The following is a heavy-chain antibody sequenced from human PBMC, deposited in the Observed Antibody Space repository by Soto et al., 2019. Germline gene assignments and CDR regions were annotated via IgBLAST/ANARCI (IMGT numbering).Heavy chain of an antibody. Sequence: VASVKVSCKASGYTFTSYAMHWVRQAPGQRLEWMGWINAGNGNTKYSQKFQGRVTITRDTSASTAYMELSSLRSEDTAVYYCARSIVVVTALAYWGQGTLVTVS. D-gene: IGHD2-21*02. CDR3: ARSIVVVTALAY. V-gene: IGHV1-3*01. CDR1: GYTFTSYA. CDR2: INAGNGNT. J-gene: IGHJ4*02.